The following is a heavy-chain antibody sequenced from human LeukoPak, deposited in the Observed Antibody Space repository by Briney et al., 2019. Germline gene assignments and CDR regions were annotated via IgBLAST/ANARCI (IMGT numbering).Heavy chain of an antibody. CDR3: ARAVTIFGGYNWFDP. V-gene: IGHV4-59*11. CDR1: GGSISSHY. Sequence: SGTLSLTCTVSGGSISSHYWSWIRQPPGKGLEWIGYIYYSGSTNYIPSLKSRVTISVDTSKNQFSLKLSSVAAADTAVYYCARAVTIFGGYNWFDPWGQGTLVTVSS. D-gene: IGHD3-3*01. J-gene: IGHJ5*02. CDR2: IYYSGST.